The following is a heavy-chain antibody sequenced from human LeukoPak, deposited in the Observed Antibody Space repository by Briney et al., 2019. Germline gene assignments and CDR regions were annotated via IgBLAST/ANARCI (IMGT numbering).Heavy chain of an antibody. Sequence: PGGSLRLSCAASEFTLSDYYMSWIRQAPGKGLEWVSYSSSSGSTIYYADSVKGRFAISRDNAKNSLYLQMNSLRAEDTAVYYCARRRDFIDYWGQGTLVTVSS. CDR2: SSSSGSTI. D-gene: IGHD3/OR15-3a*01. V-gene: IGHV3-11*01. J-gene: IGHJ4*02. CDR1: EFTLSDYY. CDR3: ARRRDFIDY.